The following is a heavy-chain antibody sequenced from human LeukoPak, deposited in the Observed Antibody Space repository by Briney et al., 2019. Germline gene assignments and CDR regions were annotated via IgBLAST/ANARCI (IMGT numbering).Heavy chain of an antibody. Sequence: GGSLRLSCAASGFTFSSYGMSWVRQAPGKGPEWVSAITSGGTIYYTDSVKGRFTISRDNSKNTLYLQMSSLGAEDTALYYCAKGSSGGYPWYFDYWGQGSLVTVSS. CDR2: ITSGGTI. D-gene: IGHD2-8*02. CDR3: AKGSSGGYPWYFDY. CDR1: GFTFSSYG. V-gene: IGHV3-23*01. J-gene: IGHJ4*02.